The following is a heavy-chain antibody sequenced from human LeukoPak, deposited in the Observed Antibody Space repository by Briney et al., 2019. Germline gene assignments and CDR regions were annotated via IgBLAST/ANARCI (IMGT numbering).Heavy chain of an antibody. D-gene: IGHD2-2*01. V-gene: IGHV4-39*01. CDR2: IYYSGST. CDR3: ARYCSSTSCYASDLY. Sequence: SETLSLTCTVSGGSISSSSYYWGWIRQPPGKGLEWIGSIYYSGSTYYNPSLKSRVTISVGTSKNQFSLKLSSVTAADTAVYYCARYCSSTSCYASDLYWGQGTLVTVSS. CDR1: GGSISSSSYY. J-gene: IGHJ4*02.